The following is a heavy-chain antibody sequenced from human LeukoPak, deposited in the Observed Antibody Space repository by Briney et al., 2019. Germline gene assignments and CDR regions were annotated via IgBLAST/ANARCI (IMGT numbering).Heavy chain of an antibody. D-gene: IGHD4-17*01. CDR3: VRGSYGAYDY. CDR2: ISSDSSYI. Sequence: GGSLRLSCAASGFNFNTYTMNWVRRAPGKGLEWVSSISSDSSYIYYADAVHGRFTVSRDNAKYSLYLQMNSLRAEDTAVYYCVRGSYGAYDYWGQGSLVTVSS. V-gene: IGHV3-21*01. J-gene: IGHJ4*02. CDR1: GFNFNTYT.